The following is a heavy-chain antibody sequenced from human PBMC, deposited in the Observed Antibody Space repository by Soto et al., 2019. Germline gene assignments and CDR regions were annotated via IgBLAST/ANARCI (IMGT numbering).Heavy chain of an antibody. CDR3: AREATLPTPSFYSMDV. CDR2: IDPSDSYT. V-gene: IGHV5-10-1*01. CDR1: GYSFTSYW. J-gene: IGHJ6*02. Sequence: GESLKISCKGSGYSFTSYWISWVRQMPGKGLEWMGRIDPSDSYTNYSPSFQGHVTISADKSISTAYLQWSSLKASDTAMYYCAREATLPTPSFYSMDVWGQGTTVTVSS. D-gene: IGHD4-4*01.